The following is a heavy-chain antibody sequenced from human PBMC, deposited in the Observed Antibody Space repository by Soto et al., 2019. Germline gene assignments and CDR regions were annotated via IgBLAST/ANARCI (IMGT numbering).Heavy chain of an antibody. CDR2: ISSNGGST. V-gene: IGHV3-64D*06. J-gene: IGHJ4*02. CDR3: VKDRWIDY. CDR1: GFTFSTYA. Sequence: GGSLRLSCSASGFTFSTYAIHWVRQAPGRGLQYVSSISSNGGSTYYPDSVKGRFTISRDNSKNTLYLQMSSLRAEDTAVYYCVKDRWIDYWGQGTLVTVYS. D-gene: IGHD3-16*02.